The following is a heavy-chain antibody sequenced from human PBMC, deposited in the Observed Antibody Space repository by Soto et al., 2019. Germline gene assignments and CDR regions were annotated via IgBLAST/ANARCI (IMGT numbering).Heavy chain of an antibody. CDR2: ISPMFGAA. Sequence: QVQLVQSGAEMKKPGSSVKVSCQSSGGTFNTYAMNWVRQAPGQGPEWMGDISPMFGAANYAPKFQGRVTITADESTGTSYMQLSSLTSEDTALYFCAREVQVRTPAFVYWGQGTLVTVSS. CDR3: AREVQVRTPAFVY. CDR1: GGTFNTYA. V-gene: IGHV1-69*19. J-gene: IGHJ4*02.